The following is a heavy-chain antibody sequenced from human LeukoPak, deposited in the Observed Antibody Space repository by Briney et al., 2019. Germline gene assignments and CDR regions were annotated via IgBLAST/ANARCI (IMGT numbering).Heavy chain of an antibody. J-gene: IGHJ5*02. D-gene: IGHD3-3*01. CDR1: GYTFTVYY. Sequence: ASVKVSCKSSGYTFTVYYMHWVRQAPGQGLEWMGWINPKSGGTKYAQKVQGRGSMTRDTSISTAYMELSRLRSDDTAVYYCARDAYYDFWSGDNWFDPWGQGTLVTVSS. CDR3: ARDAYYDFWSGDNWFDP. V-gene: IGHV1-2*02. CDR2: INPKSGGT.